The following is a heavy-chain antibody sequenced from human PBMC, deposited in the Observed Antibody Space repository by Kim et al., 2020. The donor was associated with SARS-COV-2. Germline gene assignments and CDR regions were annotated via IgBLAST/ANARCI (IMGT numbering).Heavy chain of an antibody. Sequence: DSVKGRFTISRDNSKNTLYLQMNSLRAEDPAVHYCAQEPPYYYGSGYPDYWGQGTLVTVSS. J-gene: IGHJ4*02. CDR3: AQEPPYYYGSGYPDY. D-gene: IGHD3-10*01. V-gene: IGHV3-23*01.